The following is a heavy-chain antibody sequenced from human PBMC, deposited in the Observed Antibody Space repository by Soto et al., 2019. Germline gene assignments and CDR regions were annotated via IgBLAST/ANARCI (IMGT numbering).Heavy chain of an antibody. D-gene: IGHD2-21*02. CDR3: AKDRSPQIYCGGDCYPSGTDV. Sequence: GGSLRLSCAASGFTFRNYAMNWVRQAPGKGLEWVSVIGGSVDKTQYADSVKGRFTISRDNSKNTLYLQMSSLRAEDTAVYYCAKDRSPQIYCGGDCYPSGTDVWGQGTTVTSP. J-gene: IGHJ6*02. V-gene: IGHV3-23*01. CDR2: IGGSVDKT. CDR1: GFTFRNYA.